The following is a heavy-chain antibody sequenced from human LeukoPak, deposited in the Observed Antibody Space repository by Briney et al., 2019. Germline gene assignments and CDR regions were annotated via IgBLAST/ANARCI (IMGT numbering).Heavy chain of an antibody. Sequence: TSETLSLTCTVSGGSISSSSYYWGWIRQPPGKGLEWIGSIYYSGSTYYNPSLKSRVTISVDTSKNQFSLKLSSVTAADTAVYYCARDNPEYFDYWGQGTLVTVSS. CDR2: IYYSGST. J-gene: IGHJ4*02. CDR3: ARDNPEYFDY. D-gene: IGHD1-14*01. V-gene: IGHV4-39*02. CDR1: GGSISSSSYY.